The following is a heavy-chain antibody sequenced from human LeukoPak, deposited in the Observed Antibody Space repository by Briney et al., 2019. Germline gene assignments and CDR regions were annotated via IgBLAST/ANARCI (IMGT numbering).Heavy chain of an antibody. V-gene: IGHV1-2*06. Sequence: ASVKVSCKASGYTFTGYYMHWVRQAPGQGLEWMGRINPNSGGTNYAQKFQGRVTMTRDTSISTAYMELSRLRSDDTAVYYCAKGPSLYFPIVVVTAIHHTPFHFDYWGQGTLVTVSS. D-gene: IGHD2-21*02. J-gene: IGHJ4*02. CDR1: GYTFTGYY. CDR2: INPNSGGT. CDR3: AKGPSLYFPIVVVTAIHHTPFHFDY.